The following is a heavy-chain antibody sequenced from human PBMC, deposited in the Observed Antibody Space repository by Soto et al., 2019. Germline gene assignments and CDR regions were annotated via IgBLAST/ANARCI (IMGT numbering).Heavy chain of an antibody. D-gene: IGHD4-17*01. CDR1: GFTVSSNY. V-gene: IGHV3-66*01. J-gene: IGHJ6*03. CDR2: IYSGGST. CDR3: ARVVYGVYYMDV. Sequence: GGSLRLSCAASGFTVSSNYMSWVRQAPGKGLEWVSVIYSGGSTYYADSVKGRFTISRDNSKNTLYLQMNSLRAEDTAVYYCARVVYGVYYMDVWGKGTTVTVSS.